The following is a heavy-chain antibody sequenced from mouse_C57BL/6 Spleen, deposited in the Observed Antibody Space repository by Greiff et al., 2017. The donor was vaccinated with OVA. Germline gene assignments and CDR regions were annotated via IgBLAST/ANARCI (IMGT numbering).Heavy chain of an antibody. J-gene: IGHJ3*01. Sequence: EVMLVESGGGLVQPGESLKLSCESNEYAFPSHDMSWVRKTPEKRLELVAAINSDGGSTYYPDTMERRFIITIDNTKKTLYLQMSSLRSEDTALDYCARHGGSSPFAYWGQGTLVTVSA. CDR2: INSDGGST. CDR3: ARHGGSSPFAY. CDR1: EYAFPSHD. D-gene: IGHD1-1*01. V-gene: IGHV5-2*01.